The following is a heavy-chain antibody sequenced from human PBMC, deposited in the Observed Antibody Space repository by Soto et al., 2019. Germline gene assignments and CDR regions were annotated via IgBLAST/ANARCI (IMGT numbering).Heavy chain of an antibody. V-gene: IGHV3-23*01. D-gene: IGHD2-2*01. CDR3: AKWIVVVPAANAYYGMDV. Sequence: GGSLRLSCAASGFTFSSYAMSWVRQAPGKGLEWVSAISGSGGSTYYADSVKGRFTISRDNSKNTLYLQMNSLRAEDTAVYYCAKWIVVVPAANAYYGMDVWGQGTTVTVSS. CDR2: ISGSGGST. CDR1: GFTFSSYA. J-gene: IGHJ6*02.